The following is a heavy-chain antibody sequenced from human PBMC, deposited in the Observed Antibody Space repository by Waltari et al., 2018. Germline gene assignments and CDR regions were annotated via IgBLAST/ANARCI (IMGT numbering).Heavy chain of an antibody. CDR1: GYTFTGYY. CDR2: SNPNSVGT. Sequence: QVQLVQSGAEVKKPGASVKVSCKASGYTFTGYYMHWVRQAPGQGLEWRGRSNPNSVGTNDAQKFQGRVTRTRDTSISTANMGLSRLRSDDTAVYYCARSTWKNTAMVLGYWGQGTLVTVSS. V-gene: IGHV1-2*06. D-gene: IGHD5-18*01. CDR3: ARSTWKNTAMVLGY. J-gene: IGHJ4*02.